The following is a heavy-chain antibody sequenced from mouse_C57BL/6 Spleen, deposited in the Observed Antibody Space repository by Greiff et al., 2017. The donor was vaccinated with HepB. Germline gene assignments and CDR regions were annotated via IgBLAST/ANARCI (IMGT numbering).Heavy chain of an antibody. D-gene: IGHD2-1*01. CDR3: ARDDGNSSPFAD. J-gene: IGHJ3*01. Sequence: QVQLQQPGAELVKPGASVKMSCKASGYTFTSYWITWVKQRPGQGLEWIGDIYPGSGSTNYNEKFKSKATLTVDTSSSTAYMQLSSLTSEDSAVYYCARDDGNSSPFADWGQGTLVTVSA. CDR2: IYPGSGST. CDR1: GYTFTSYW. V-gene: IGHV1-55*01.